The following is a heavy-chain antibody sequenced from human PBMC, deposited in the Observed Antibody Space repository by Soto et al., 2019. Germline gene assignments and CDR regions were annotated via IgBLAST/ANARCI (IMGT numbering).Heavy chain of an antibody. D-gene: IGHD6-19*01. CDR2: ISSSGSTI. CDR1: GFTFSDYY. Sequence: GGSLRLSCAASGFTFSDYYMSWIRQAPGKGLEWVSYISSSGSTIYYADSVKGRFTISRDNAKNSLYLQMNSLGAEDTAVYYCARIRDSSGWYRFYFDYWGQGTLVTVSS. V-gene: IGHV3-11*01. J-gene: IGHJ4*02. CDR3: ARIRDSSGWYRFYFDY.